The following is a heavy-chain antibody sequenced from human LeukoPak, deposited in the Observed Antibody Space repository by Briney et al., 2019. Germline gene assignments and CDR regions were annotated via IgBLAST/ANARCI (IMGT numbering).Heavy chain of an antibody. D-gene: IGHD2-8*01. Sequence: PGGSLRLSCAASGFTFTDYPMNCVRQAPGRGLEWVSNIRTTAERANYANYADAVRGRVTVSRDDAKYTLYLHMNGLRDDDRAVYYCARDQGYAFDYWGQGILVTVSS. CDR1: GFTFTDYP. J-gene: IGHJ4*02. CDR3: ARDQGYAFDY. V-gene: IGHV3-11*05. CDR2: IRTTAERANYA.